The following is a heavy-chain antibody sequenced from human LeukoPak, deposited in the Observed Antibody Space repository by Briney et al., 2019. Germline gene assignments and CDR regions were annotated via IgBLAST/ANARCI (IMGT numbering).Heavy chain of an antibody. D-gene: IGHD2-2*02. CDR1: GFTFSSYS. Sequence: PGGSLRLSCVASGFTFSSYSRNWVRQAPGKGLEWVSYITSGSDAIYYADSVKGRFTISRDNAKNSLYVQMNSLRAEDTAVYYCARGVPVYCSGISCYKDYYYMDVWGKGTTVTVSS. CDR2: ITSGSDAI. CDR3: ARGVPVYCSGISCYKDYYYMDV. J-gene: IGHJ6*03. V-gene: IGHV3-48*01.